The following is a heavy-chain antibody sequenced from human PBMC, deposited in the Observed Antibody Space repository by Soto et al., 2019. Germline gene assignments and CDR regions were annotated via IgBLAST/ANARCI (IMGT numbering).Heavy chain of an antibody. J-gene: IGHJ4*02. CDR1: GGSISSYY. V-gene: IGHV4-59*01. CDR2: IYYSGST. CDR3: ARDDSSGGSCYDY. D-gene: IGHD2-15*01. Sequence: PSETLSLTCTVSGGSISSYYWSWIRQPPGKGLEWIGYIYYSGSTNYNPSLKSRVTISVDTSKNQFSLKLSSVTAADTAVYYCARDDSSGGSCYDYWGQGTLVTVSS.